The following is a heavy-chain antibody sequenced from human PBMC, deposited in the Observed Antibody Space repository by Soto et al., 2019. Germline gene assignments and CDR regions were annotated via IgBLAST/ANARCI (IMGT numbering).Heavy chain of an antibody. CDR2: ISYDGSNK. D-gene: IGHD2-8*01. J-gene: IGHJ6*02. CDR1: GFTFSSYA. Sequence: PGGSLRLSCAASGFTFSSYAIRWVRQAPGKGLEWVAVISYDGSNKYYADSVKGRFTISRDNSKNTLYLQMNSLRAEDTAVYYCARRRRNNIVLMVYAKPYYYYGMDVWGQGTTVTVSS. CDR3: ARRRRNNIVLMVYAKPYYYYGMDV. V-gene: IGHV3-30-3*01.